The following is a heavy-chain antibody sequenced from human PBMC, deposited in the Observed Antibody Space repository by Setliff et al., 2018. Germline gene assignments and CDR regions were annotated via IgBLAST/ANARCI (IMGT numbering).Heavy chain of an antibody. J-gene: IGHJ5*02. Sequence: KASETLSLTCTVSGGSISSSYWSWIRQPPGKGLEWIGYIYSSGSINYNPSLKSRVTTSVDTSKNQFSLKLSSVTAADTAVYYCARGAGWWDLWGQGTLVTVSS. CDR1: GGSISSSY. CDR2: IYSSGSI. CDR3: ARGAGWWDL. V-gene: IGHV4-59*08.